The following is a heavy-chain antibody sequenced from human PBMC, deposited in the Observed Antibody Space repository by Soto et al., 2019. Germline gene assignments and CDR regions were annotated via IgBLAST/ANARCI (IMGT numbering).Heavy chain of an antibody. J-gene: IGHJ4*02. V-gene: IGHV3-33*01. CDR2: IWYDGSSK. Sequence: VQLVESGGGVVQPGRSLRLSCAASGFTFSRYGMHWVRQAPGKGLEWVAVIWYDGSSKYYADSVKGRFTISRDNSKNTLYLQMNSLRAEDTAVYYCAREGYSGSYFDYWGQGTLVTVSS. CDR3: AREGYSGSYFDY. CDR1: GFTFSRYG. D-gene: IGHD1-26*01.